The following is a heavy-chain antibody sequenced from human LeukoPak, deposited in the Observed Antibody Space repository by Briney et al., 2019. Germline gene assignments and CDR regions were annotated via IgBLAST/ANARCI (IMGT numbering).Heavy chain of an antibody. CDR1: SGYINSSNW. CDR3: ARIEAVAVGRY. CDR2: IFHTGSA. Sequence: SETLSLTCDVSSGYINSSNWWSWVRQSPGKNLEWIRQIFHTGSAYYSPSFKSRVTISVDKSKKQFSLRLMSVTAADTAVYYCARIEAVAVGRYWGQGTLVTVSS. J-gene: IGHJ4*02. V-gene: IGHV4-4*02. D-gene: IGHD6-19*01.